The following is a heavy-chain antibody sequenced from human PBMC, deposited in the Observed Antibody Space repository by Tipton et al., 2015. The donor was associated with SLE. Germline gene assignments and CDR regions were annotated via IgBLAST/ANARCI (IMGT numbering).Heavy chain of an antibody. CDR2: INHGGST. CDR1: GGSISTTSW. V-gene: IGHV4-4*01. D-gene: IGHD1-26*01. Sequence: TLSLTCTVSGGSISTTSWWSWVRQPPGKGLEWIGEINHGGSTNYNPSLKSRVTISVDKSKNQFSLKVTSVTAADTAVYFCAGSGTYYKYWGQGTLVTVSS. CDR3: AGSGTYYKY. J-gene: IGHJ4*02.